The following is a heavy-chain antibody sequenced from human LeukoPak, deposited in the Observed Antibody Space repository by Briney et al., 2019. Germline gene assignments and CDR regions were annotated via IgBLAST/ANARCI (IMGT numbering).Heavy chain of an antibody. CDR2: IIPIFGTA. V-gene: IGHV1-69*13. CDR3: ARGSSAGYYYGMDV. J-gene: IGHJ6*04. CDR1: GGTFSSYA. Sequence: ASVKVSGKASGGTFSSYAISWVRQAPGQGLEWMGGIIPIFGTANYAQKFQGRVTITADESTSTAYMELSSLRSEDTAVYYCARGSSAGYYYGMDVWGKGTTVTVSS. D-gene: IGHD2-15*01.